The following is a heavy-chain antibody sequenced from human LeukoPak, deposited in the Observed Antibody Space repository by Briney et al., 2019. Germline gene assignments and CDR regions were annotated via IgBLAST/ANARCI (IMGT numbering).Heavy chain of an antibody. V-gene: IGHV3-23*01. Sequence: GGSLRLSCAASGFTFSSYAMSWVRQAPGKGLEWVSAISGSGGSTYYADSVKGRFTISRDNSKTTLYLQMNSLRAEDTAVCYCAKGPSYSGSYSRGYFDYWGQGTLVTVSS. CDR1: GFTFSSYA. CDR2: ISGSGGST. D-gene: IGHD1-26*01. CDR3: AKGPSYSGSYSRGYFDY. J-gene: IGHJ4*02.